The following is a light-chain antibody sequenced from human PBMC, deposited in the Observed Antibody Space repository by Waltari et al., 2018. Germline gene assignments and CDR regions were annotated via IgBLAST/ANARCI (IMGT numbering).Light chain of an antibody. Sequence: DIQMTQSPSTLSASVGDRVTITCRASQFINTWLAWYQQKPGKAPKLLIYKASSLESGVPSRFSGSGSGTEFTLTISSLQPDDFATYYCQQYDSYSWTFGQGTKVEIK. CDR2: KAS. V-gene: IGKV1-5*03. J-gene: IGKJ1*01. CDR3: QQYDSYSWT. CDR1: QFINTW.